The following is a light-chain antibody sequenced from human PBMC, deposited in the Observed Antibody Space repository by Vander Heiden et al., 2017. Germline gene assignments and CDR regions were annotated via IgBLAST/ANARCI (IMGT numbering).Light chain of an antibody. CDR3: QQCSNWIT. J-gene: IGKJ4*01. Sequence: TLSCRASQSVSSYLAWYQQKPGQAPRLLIYDASNRATGIPARFSGSGYGTDFTLTSSSREHEDFAVYYWQQCSNWITFGGGTKVEIK. CDR1: QSVSSY. V-gene: IGKV3-11*01. CDR2: DAS.